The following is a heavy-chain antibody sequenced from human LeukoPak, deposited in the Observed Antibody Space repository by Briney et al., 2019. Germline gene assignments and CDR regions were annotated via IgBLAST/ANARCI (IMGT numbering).Heavy chain of an antibody. CDR2: IKQDGSEK. V-gene: IGHV3-7*01. CDR1: GFTFSSYW. J-gene: IGHJ6*03. CDR3: ARDGMATITPNDYYYYMDV. Sequence: GGSLRLSCAASGFTFSSYWMSWARQAPGKGLEWVANIKQDGSEKYYVDSVKGRFTISRDNAKNSLYLQMNSLRAEDTAVYYCARDGMATITPNDYYYYMDVRGKGTTVTVSS. D-gene: IGHD5-24*01.